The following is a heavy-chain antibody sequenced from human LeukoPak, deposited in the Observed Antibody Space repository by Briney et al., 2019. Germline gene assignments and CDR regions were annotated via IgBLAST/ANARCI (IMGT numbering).Heavy chain of an antibody. CDR1: GGSISSGGYY. CDR3: ARGGPKEAFDI. CDR2: IYYSGST. J-gene: IGHJ3*02. Sequence: SETLSLTCTVSGGSISSGGYYWSWIRQHPGKGLEWIGYIYYSGSTYYNPSLKSRVTISVDTSKNQFSLKLSSVTAADTAVYYCARGGPKEAFDIWGQGTMVTVSS. V-gene: IGHV4-31*03.